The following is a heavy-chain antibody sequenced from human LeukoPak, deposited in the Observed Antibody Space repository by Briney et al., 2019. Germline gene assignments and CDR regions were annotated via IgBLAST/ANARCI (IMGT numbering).Heavy chain of an antibody. Sequence: GGSLRLSCAASGFTFSSYAMSWVRQAPGKGLEWVSAISGSGGSTYYADSVKGRFTISRDNSKNTLYLQMNSLRAEDTAVYYCAKDGGEQLWMYYYYYGMDVWGQGTTVTVSS. V-gene: IGHV3-23*01. J-gene: IGHJ6*02. D-gene: IGHD5-18*01. CDR3: AKDGGEQLWMYYYYYGMDV. CDR1: GFTFSSYA. CDR2: ISGSGGST.